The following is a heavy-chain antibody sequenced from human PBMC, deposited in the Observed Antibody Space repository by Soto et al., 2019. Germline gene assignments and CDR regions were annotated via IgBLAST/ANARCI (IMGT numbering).Heavy chain of an antibody. CDR1: GGSISSSDFY. D-gene: IGHD6-25*01. V-gene: IGHV4-39*01. CDR2: MYYSGTT. J-gene: IGHJ5*02. CDR3: AVVDSTGNVFDP. Sequence: QLQLQESGPGLVKPSETLSLTCTVSGGSISSSDFYWGWLRQTPGKGLEFIGSMYYSGTTYYNPSLKSRVTISVDTSKNQFTLKLISVTAADTAVYYCAVVDSTGNVFDPWGEGALVTVSS.